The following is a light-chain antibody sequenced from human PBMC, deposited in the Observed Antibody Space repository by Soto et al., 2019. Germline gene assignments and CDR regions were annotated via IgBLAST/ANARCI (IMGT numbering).Light chain of an antibody. CDR1: SSDVGRYNY. CDR2: EVN. Sequence: HCDLTQPPSAYRLPGRAVTISSTRTSSDVGRYNYVSWYQQHPGKAPKLMISEVNKRASGVPDRFSGSKSGNTASLTVSGLQAEDEADYYCSSYAGTPFVFGTGTKVTVL. CDR3: SSYAGTPFV. J-gene: IGLJ1*01. V-gene: IGLV2-8*02.